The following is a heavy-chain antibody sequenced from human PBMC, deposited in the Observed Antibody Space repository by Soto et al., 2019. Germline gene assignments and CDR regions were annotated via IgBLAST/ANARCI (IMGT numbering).Heavy chain of an antibody. CDR2: INPSGGST. D-gene: IGHD3-22*01. CDR3: ARVRRSSGYYYGY. V-gene: IGHV1-46*01. J-gene: IGHJ4*02. Sequence: ALVKVSCKASGYTFTSYSMPWVRQAPGQGLEWMGIINPSGGSTSYAQKFQGRVTMTRDTSTSTVYMELSSLRSEDTAVYYCARVRRSSGYYYGYWGQGTPVTVSS. CDR1: GYTFTSYS.